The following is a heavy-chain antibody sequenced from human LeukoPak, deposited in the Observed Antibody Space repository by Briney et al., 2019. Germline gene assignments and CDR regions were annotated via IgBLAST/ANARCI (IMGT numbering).Heavy chain of an antibody. Sequence: PSETLSLTCTVSGGSITSRDSSWSWIRQPPGKGLEWIGYINYSGSTSYNPSLKSRVTISVDTSNNQFSLKLSTATAADTADYYCAREKEKKGDGLDVWGQGTTVTVSS. CDR1: GGSITSRDSS. J-gene: IGHJ6*02. V-gene: IGHV4-30-4*01. CDR2: INYSGST. CDR3: AREKEKKGDGLDV.